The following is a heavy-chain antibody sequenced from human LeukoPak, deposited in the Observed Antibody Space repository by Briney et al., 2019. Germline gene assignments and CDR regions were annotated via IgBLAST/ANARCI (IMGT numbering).Heavy chain of an antibody. CDR1: VASISSHY. Sequence: SETLSLTCSVSVASISSHYWSWIRQPPGKGLEWIGYIYNIGSTNYNPSLKSRVTISVDTSKNQFSLKLTSVTAADTAVYYCAREGPLHWFDPWGQGTLVTVSS. V-gene: IGHV4-59*11. J-gene: IGHJ5*02. CDR3: AREGPLHWFDP. CDR2: IYNIGST.